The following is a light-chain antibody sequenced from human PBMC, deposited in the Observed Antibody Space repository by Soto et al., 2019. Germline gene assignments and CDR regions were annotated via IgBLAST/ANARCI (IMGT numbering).Light chain of an antibody. CDR2: LGS. CDR1: QSLLHSNGYNY. Sequence: DIVMTQSPLSLPVTPGEPASISCRSSQSLLHSNGYNYLDWYLQKPGQSPQLLIYLGSNRASGVPDRCSGGGSGTDFTLKISRVEAEDVGVYYCMQALQTPLFGPGTKVDIK. J-gene: IGKJ3*01. CDR3: MQALQTPL. V-gene: IGKV2-28*01.